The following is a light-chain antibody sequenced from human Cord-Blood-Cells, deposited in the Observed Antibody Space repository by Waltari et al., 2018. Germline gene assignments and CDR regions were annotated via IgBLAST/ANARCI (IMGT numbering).Light chain of an antibody. CDR2: AAS. V-gene: IGKV1-39*01. Sequence: DIQMTQSPSSLSASVGDRVTTTCRASQSISSYLNWYQQTPGKAPKLLIYAASSLQSGVPSRFSGSGSGTDFTLTISSLQPEDFATYYCQQSYSTPFTFGPGTKVDIK. CDR1: QSISSY. J-gene: IGKJ3*01. CDR3: QQSYSTPFT.